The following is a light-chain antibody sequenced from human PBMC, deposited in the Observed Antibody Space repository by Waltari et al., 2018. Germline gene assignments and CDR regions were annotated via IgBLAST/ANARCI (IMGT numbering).Light chain of an antibody. CDR1: QRITNW. J-gene: IGKJ4*01. CDR3: QYYSNYELT. Sequence: DIQMTQSPSTLSASVGDRVTITCRASQRITNWLAWSQQKPGMAPKLLIYGVSTLESGVPSRFSGSGSGAEFTLTISSLQPDDFATYYCQYYSNYELTFGGGTKVEIK. CDR2: GVS. V-gene: IGKV1-5*03.